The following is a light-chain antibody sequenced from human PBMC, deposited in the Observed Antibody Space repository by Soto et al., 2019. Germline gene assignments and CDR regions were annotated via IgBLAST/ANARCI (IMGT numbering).Light chain of an antibody. J-gene: IGKJ4*01. CDR1: QGISTW. Sequence: DSQMTQSPSSVCASVGDRVTLTFRSSQGISTWLAWYQQKPRKAPKLLFYAASTLQSGVPSRFSGSGSGTDFTLTISSLQPEDFAIYYCQQANSFPLTFGGGTKVDIK. V-gene: IGKV1-12*01. CDR3: QQANSFPLT. CDR2: AAS.